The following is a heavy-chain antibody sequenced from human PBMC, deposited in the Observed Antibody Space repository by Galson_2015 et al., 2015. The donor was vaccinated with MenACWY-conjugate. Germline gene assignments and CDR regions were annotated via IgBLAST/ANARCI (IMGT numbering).Heavy chain of an antibody. Sequence: SVKVSCKASGGTLSTYVFNWVRQPPGQGLEWMGGITPMFGTANYAQKFQGRVTITADKSTSTAYMALSRLRSEDTAVYYCAREGKANDYGGNSADYWGQGTLVTVSS. J-gene: IGHJ4*02. V-gene: IGHV1-69*06. D-gene: IGHD4-23*01. CDR2: ITPMFGTA. CDR1: GGTLSTYV. CDR3: AREGKANDYGGNSADY.